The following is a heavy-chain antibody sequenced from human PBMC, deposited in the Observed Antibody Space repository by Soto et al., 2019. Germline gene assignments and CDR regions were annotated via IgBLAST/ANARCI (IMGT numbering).Heavy chain of an antibody. Sequence: QLQLQESGPGLVKPSETLSLTCTVSGGSISSSSYYWGWIRQPPGKGLQWIGSIYYSGSTYYNPSLKSRVTISVDKSKNQFSLKLSSVTAADTAVYSGARPYFYETSGYFRTADTFDIWGPGTMVTVSS. CDR3: ARPYFYETSGYFRTADTFDI. D-gene: IGHD3-22*01. CDR1: GGSISSSSYY. V-gene: IGHV4-39*01. J-gene: IGHJ3*02. CDR2: IYYSGST.